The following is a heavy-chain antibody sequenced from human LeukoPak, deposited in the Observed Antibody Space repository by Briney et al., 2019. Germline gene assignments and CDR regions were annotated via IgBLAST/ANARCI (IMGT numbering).Heavy chain of an antibody. V-gene: IGHV1-69*05. Sequence: ASVKVSCKASVGTFSSYAISWVCQAPGQGLEWMGGIIPIFGTANSAQKFQGRGPITTDESTSTAYMELSSLRSEDAAVYYCARGLGLSAFDIWGRGTMVSVSS. CDR1: VGTFSSYA. CDR2: IIPIFGTA. D-gene: IGHD5/OR15-5a*01. CDR3: ARGLGLSAFDI. J-gene: IGHJ3*02.